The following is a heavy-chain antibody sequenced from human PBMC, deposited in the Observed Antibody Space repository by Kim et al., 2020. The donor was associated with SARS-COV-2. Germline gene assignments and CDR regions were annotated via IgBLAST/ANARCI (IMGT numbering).Heavy chain of an antibody. Sequence: SETLSLTCTVSGGSISSGDYYWSWIRQPPGKGLEWIGYIYYSGSTYYNPSLKSRVTISVDTSKNEFSLKLRSVTAADTAVYYCARAKRAYYDTLIGYPNRRDDDYDMDVWGKGTTVTVAS. J-gene: IGHJ6*04. CDR3: ARAKRAYYDTLIGYPNRRDDDYDMDV. CDR1: GGSISSGDYY. D-gene: IGHD3-9*01. V-gene: IGHV4-30-4*01. CDR2: IYYSGST.